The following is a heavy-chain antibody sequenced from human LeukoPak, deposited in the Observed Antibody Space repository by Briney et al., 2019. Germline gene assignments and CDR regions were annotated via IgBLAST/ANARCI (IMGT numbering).Heavy chain of an antibody. J-gene: IGHJ4*02. Sequence: GASVKVSCKASGYTFTGYYMHWVRQAPGQGLEWMGRIDPNSGVTNYAQKFEGRVTMTRDTSISTAYMDLSRLRSGDTAVYYCARDHYYGSGSYHNVFDYWGQGTLVTVSS. CDR3: ARDHYYGSGSYHNVFDY. CDR1: GYTFTGYY. CDR2: IDPNSGVT. D-gene: IGHD3-10*01. V-gene: IGHV1-2*06.